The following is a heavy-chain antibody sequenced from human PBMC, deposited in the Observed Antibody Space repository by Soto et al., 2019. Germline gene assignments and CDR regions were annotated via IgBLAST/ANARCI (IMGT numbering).Heavy chain of an antibody. J-gene: IGHJ6*02. Sequence: PGGSLRLSCEVSGFTFSMYSMSWVRQRPGKGLEWVAKIPQDEVDGNYADSVKGRFTITTDKGKNSLHLELNSLRAEDTAVYYCARDNTILSAHDFFYGPDVWGRGATVTVSS. CDR2: IPQDEVDG. CDR3: ARDNTILSAHDFFYGPDV. CDR1: GFTFSMYS. V-gene: IGHV3-7*01. D-gene: IGHD3-9*01.